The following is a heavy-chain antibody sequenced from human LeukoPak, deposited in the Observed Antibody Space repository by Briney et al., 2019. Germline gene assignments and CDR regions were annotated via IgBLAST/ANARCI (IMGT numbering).Heavy chain of an antibody. CDR1: GGTFSSYA. J-gene: IGHJ5*02. Sequence: SVKVSCKASGGTFSSYAISWVRQAPGQGLEWMGRIIPILGIANYAQKFQGRVTITADKSTSTAYVELSSLRSEDTAVYYCARGAGYCSSTSCSQSYNWFDPWGQGTLVTVSS. D-gene: IGHD2-2*03. CDR2: IIPILGIA. V-gene: IGHV1-69*04. CDR3: ARGAGYCSSTSCSQSYNWFDP.